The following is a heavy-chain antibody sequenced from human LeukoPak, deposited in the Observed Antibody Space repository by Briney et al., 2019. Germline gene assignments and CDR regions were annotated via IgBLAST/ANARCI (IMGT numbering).Heavy chain of an antibody. J-gene: IGHJ6*02. D-gene: IGHD3-10*01. Sequence: GGSLRLSCAASGFTFSSYGMHWVRQPPGKGLEWVAVISYDGSNKYYADSVKGRFTISRDNSKNTLYLQMNSLRAEDTAVYYCAKSLKGAPTGYYHYGMDVWGQGTTVTVSS. CDR1: GFTFSSYG. V-gene: IGHV3-30*18. CDR2: ISYDGSNK. CDR3: AKSLKGAPTGYYHYGMDV.